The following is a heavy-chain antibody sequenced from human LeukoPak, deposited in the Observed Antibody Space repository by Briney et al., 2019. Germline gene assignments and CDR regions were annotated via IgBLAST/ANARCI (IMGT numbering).Heavy chain of an antibody. V-gene: IGHV1-18*01. CDR2: ISAYNGNT. J-gene: IGHJ5*02. CDR1: GYTFPTYV. Sequence: ASVKVSCKASGYTFPTYVISGVRQAPGQGLEWMGWISAYNGNTNYAQKLQGRVTMTTDTSTSTAYMELRSLRSDDTAVYYCARSIAAFRPFGPWGQGTLVTVSS. CDR3: ARSIAAFRPFGP. D-gene: IGHD6-6*01.